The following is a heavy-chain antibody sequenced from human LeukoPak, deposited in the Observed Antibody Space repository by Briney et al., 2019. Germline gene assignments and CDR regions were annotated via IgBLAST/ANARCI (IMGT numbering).Heavy chain of an antibody. J-gene: IGHJ3*02. CDR2: IIDSRGT. CDR3: PRGDNSCRGNPLPSFRI. Sequence: PSETLFLTCAVHGGYLSGYYWSRIRQTPGKGLESIGEIIDSRGTNYNPSLKSRITIAVDTSKNQCSLKQSSVTAADAAVYYCPRGDNSCRGNPLPSFRIWGQGTMVTVSS. D-gene: IGHD6-13*01. CDR1: GGYLSGYY. V-gene: IGHV4-34*01.